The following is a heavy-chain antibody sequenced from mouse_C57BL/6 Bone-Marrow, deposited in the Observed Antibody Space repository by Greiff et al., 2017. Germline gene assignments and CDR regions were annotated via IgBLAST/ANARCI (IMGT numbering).Heavy chain of an antibody. V-gene: IGHV1-82*01. J-gene: IGHJ3*01. CDR3: ARRLRDWFAY. D-gene: IGHD1-1*01. Sequence: QVQLKQSGPELVKPGASVKISCKASGYAFSSSWMNWVKQRPGKGLEWIGRIYPGDGDTNYNGKFKGKATLTADKSSSTAYMQLSSLTSEDSAVYFCARRLRDWFAYWGQGTLVTVSA. CDR2: IYPGDGDT. CDR1: GYAFSSSW.